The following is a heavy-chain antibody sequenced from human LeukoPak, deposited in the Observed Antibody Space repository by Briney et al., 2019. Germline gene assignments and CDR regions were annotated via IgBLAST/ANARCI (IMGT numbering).Heavy chain of an antibody. CDR1: GGSISSYY. CDR3: ARDRAAGMEGRDWFDP. CDR2: IYYSGST. D-gene: IGHD6-13*01. Sequence: SETLSLTCTVSGGSISSYYWSWIRQPPGKGLEWNGYIYYSGSTNYNPSLKSRVTMSVDTSKNQFSLKLGSVTAADTAVYYCARDRAAGMEGRDWFDPWGQGTLVTVSS. V-gene: IGHV4-59*12. J-gene: IGHJ5*02.